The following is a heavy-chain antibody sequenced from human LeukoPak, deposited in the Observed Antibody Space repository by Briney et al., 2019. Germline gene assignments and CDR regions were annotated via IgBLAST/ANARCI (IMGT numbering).Heavy chain of an antibody. CDR1: GRSFSGHY. CDR3: ARAPAAAGTIDQ. CDR2: INHSGST. Sequence: SETLSLTCAVYGRSFSGHYWTWIRQPPGKGLEWIGEINHSGSTMNNPSLRSRVTIAVDTSKNQIFLKLSSVTAADTAVYYCARAPAAAGTIDQWGQGTLVTVSS. J-gene: IGHJ4*02. D-gene: IGHD6-13*01. V-gene: IGHV4-34*01.